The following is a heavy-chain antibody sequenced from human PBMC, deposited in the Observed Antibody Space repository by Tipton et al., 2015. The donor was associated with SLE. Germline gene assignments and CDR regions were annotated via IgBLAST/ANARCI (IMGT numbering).Heavy chain of an antibody. CDR2: IYYSGST. CDR1: GGSISSHY. D-gene: IGHD2-21*01. Sequence: TLSLSCTVSGGSISSHYWSWIRQPPGKGLEWIGYIYYSGSTNYNPSLKSRVTISVDTSKNQFSLKLSSVTAADTAVYYCARALDSVVAMDAFDIWGQGTMVTVSS. J-gene: IGHJ3*02. V-gene: IGHV4-59*11. CDR3: ARALDSVVAMDAFDI.